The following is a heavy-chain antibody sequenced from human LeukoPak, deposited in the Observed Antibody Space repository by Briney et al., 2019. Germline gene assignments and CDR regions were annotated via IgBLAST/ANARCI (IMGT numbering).Heavy chain of an antibody. CDR2: ISSNGGST. D-gene: IGHD2-2*01. Sequence: PGGSLRLSCAASGFTFSSYAMHWVRQSPGKGLEYFSAISSNGGSTYYANSVKGRFTISRDNSKNTLYLQMGSLRAEDMAVYYCARDSIYCSSTSCYRYFQHWGQGTLVTVSS. J-gene: IGHJ1*01. CDR1: GFTFSSYA. V-gene: IGHV3-64*01. CDR3: ARDSIYCSSTSCYRYFQH.